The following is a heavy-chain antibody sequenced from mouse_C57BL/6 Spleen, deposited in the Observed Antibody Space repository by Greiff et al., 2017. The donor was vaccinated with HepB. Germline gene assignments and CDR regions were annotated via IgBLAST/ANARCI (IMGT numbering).Heavy chain of an antibody. Sequence: QVQLKQPGAELVKPGASVKMSCKASGYTFTSYWITWVKQRPGHGLAWIGDIYPGSGSTNYNEKFKSKATLTVDTSSSTAYMQLRSLTSEDSAVSYCAGAFYLNNGGKGPTLTVSS. V-gene: IGHV1-55*01. CDR1: GYTFTSYW. J-gene: IGHJ2*01. CDR3: AGAFYLNN. CDR2: IYPGSGST.